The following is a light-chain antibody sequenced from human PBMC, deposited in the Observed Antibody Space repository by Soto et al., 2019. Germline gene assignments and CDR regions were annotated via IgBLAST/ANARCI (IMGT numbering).Light chain of an antibody. J-gene: IGKJ4*01. CDR1: QAINSY. CDR3: QNYNSALALT. CDR2: TAS. Sequence: DIQMTQSPSSLFASVGDTVTITCRANQAINSYLAGYQQRPGKAPMLLIYTASTLQSGVPSRFSGSGSGTDFTLTISSLQPEDVATYYCQNYNSALALTFGGGTKVEIK. V-gene: IGKV1-27*01.